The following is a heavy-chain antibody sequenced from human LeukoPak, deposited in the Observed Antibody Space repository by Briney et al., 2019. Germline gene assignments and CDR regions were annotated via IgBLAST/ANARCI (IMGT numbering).Heavy chain of an antibody. J-gene: IGHJ4*01. V-gene: IGHV3-74*01. CDR3: VRDGMGTAPYDL. CDR2: INPGDGSTT. Sequence: PGGSLRLSCAGSGFTMSNYWMNWVRQAPGEGLVWDSHINPGDGSTTGYADSVKGRFTVSRDNAKNTLYLQMTSLKDGDTAVYYCVRDGMGTAPYDLWGQGTLVTVSS. D-gene: IGHD2-8*02. CDR1: GFTMSNYW.